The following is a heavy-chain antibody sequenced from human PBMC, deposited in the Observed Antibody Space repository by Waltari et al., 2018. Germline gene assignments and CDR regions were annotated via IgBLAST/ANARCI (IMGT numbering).Heavy chain of an antibody. J-gene: IGHJ5*02. V-gene: IGHV1-3*01. CDR2: IYGGNGNT. Sequence: QAQLVQSGAEVRRPGASVKVSCKASGYPFTSYAMHWVRQAPGQRLEWMGWIYGGNGNTKYSQKCHGGVTTTKETSERTAYKQMCSLGSEEAAVYYGAGDWGTGAVDGFDPWGQGTMVTVSS. CDR3: AGDWGTGAVDGFDP. D-gene: IGHD1-1*01. CDR1: GYPFTSYA.